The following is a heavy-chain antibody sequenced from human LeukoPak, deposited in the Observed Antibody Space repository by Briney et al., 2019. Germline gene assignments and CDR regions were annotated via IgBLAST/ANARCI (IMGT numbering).Heavy chain of an antibody. Sequence: GGSLRLSCAASGFSLSNFAMSWVRQAPGKGLEWVSIISGGSSRTYYADSVKGRFTISRDNSKNTLYLQANSLRAEDTAVYYCAKDRSGMATGARDFDYWGQGTLVTVSS. CDR2: ISGGSSRT. J-gene: IGHJ4*02. V-gene: IGHV3-23*01. CDR1: GFSLSNFA. CDR3: AKDRSGMATGARDFDY. D-gene: IGHD6-13*01.